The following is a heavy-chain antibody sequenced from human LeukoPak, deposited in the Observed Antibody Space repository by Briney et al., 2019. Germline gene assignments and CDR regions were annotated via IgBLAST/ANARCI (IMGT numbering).Heavy chain of an antibody. Sequence: PGGSLRLSCAASGFTFSSYAMSWVRQAPGKGLEWVSTISGSGDSTYYADSVKGRFTISRDNSKNTLYLQMNSLRAEDTAVYYCAKTKASPYYFDYWGQGTLVTVSS. CDR3: AKTKASPYYFDY. J-gene: IGHJ4*02. CDR2: ISGSGDST. V-gene: IGHV3-23*01. CDR1: GFTFSSYA.